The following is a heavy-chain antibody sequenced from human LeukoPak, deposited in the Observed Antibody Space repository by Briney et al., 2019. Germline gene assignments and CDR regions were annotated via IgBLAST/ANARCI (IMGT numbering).Heavy chain of an antibody. CDR1: GFTFTSSA. CDR3: AADLSHTYYYDSSGYYALDY. Sequence: SVKVSCKASGFTFTSSAMQWVRQARGQRLEWIGWIVVGSGNTNYAQKFQERVTITRDMSASTAYMELSSLRSEDTAVYYCAADLSHTYYYDSSGYYALDYWGQGTLVTVSS. J-gene: IGHJ4*02. V-gene: IGHV1-58*02. CDR2: IVVGSGNT. D-gene: IGHD3-22*01.